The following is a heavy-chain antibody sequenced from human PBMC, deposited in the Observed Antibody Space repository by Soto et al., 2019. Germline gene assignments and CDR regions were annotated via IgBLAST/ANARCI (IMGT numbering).Heavy chain of an antibody. D-gene: IGHD6-6*01. CDR3: ARGGRARPFDY. CDR2: INHSGST. J-gene: IGHJ4*02. V-gene: IGHV4-34*01. CDR1: GGSFSGYY. Sequence: QVQLQQWGAGLLKPSETLSLTCAVYGGSFSGYYWSWIRQPPGKGLEWIGEINHSGSTNYNPSLKRRVTISVDTSKNQFSLKLSSVTAADTAVYYCARGGRARPFDYWGQGTLVTVSS.